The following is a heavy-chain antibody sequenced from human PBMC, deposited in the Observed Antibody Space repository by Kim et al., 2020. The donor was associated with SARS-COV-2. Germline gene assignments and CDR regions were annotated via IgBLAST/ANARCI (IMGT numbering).Heavy chain of an antibody. V-gene: IGHV1-3*01. CDR2: INAGNGNT. Sequence: ASVKVSCKASGYTFTSYAMHWVRQAPGQRLEWMGWINAGNGNTKYSQKFQGRVTITRDTSASTAYMELSSLRSEDTAVYYCARGETMIVVVSYYYYYGMDVWGQGTTVTVSS. J-gene: IGHJ6*02. D-gene: IGHD3-22*01. CDR1: GYTFTSYA. CDR3: ARGETMIVVVSYYYYYGMDV.